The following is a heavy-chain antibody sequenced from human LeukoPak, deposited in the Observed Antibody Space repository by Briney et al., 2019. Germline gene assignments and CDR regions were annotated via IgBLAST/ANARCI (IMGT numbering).Heavy chain of an antibody. CDR3: AHRPPGIAVAGTTQWANFDY. CDR2: IYWDDDK. J-gene: IGHJ4*02. Sequence: SGPTLVKPTQTLTLTCTFSGFSLSTSGVGVGWIRQPPGKALEWLALIYWDDDKRYSPSLKSRLTITKDTSKNQVVLTMTNMDPVDTATYYCAHRPPGIAVAGTTQWANFDYWGQGTLVTVSS. V-gene: IGHV2-5*02. CDR1: GFSLSTSGVG. D-gene: IGHD6-19*01.